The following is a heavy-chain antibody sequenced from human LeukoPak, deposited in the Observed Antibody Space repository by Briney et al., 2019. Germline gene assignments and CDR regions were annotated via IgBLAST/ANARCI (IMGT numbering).Heavy chain of an antibody. CDR1: GYTFTGYY. D-gene: IGHD6-19*01. Sequence: ASVKVSCKASGYTFTGYYMHWVRQAPGQGLEWMGWINPNSGGTNYAQKFQGRVTMTRDTSISTAYMELSRLRSDDTAVYCCARSSRVAGSYNWFDPWGQGTLVTVSS. CDR3: ARSSRVAGSYNWFDP. CDR2: INPNSGGT. J-gene: IGHJ5*02. V-gene: IGHV1-2*02.